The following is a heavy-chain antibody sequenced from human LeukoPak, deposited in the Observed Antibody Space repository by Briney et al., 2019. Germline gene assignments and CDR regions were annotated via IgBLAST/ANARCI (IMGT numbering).Heavy chain of an antibody. D-gene: IGHD3-3*01. CDR2: IIPIFGTA. V-gene: IGHV1-69*05. CDR3: ARGPLHVALSSGSLKWLDP. J-gene: IGHJ5*02. Sequence: ASVKISCTASGSSFRSSTFAWVRQALGRGLEWMGGIIPIFGTANYALEFQGRATITTDESTSAVYMELSSLRSEDTAMYYCARGPLHVALSSGSLKWLDPWGQGSLVTVSS. CDR1: GSSFRSST.